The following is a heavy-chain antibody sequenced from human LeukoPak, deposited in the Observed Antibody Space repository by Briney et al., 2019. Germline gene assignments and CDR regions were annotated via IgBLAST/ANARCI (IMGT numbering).Heavy chain of an antibody. D-gene: IGHD3-10*01. Sequence: PSETLSLTCTVSGGSISSYYWSWIRQPPGKGLEWIGYIYYSGSTNYNPSLKSRVTISVDTSKNQFSLKLSPVTAADTAVYYCARGKIWSPVYLSHWGQGTLVTVSS. CDR2: IYYSGST. CDR3: ARGKIWSPVYLSH. J-gene: IGHJ4*02. CDR1: GGSISSYY. V-gene: IGHV4-59*01.